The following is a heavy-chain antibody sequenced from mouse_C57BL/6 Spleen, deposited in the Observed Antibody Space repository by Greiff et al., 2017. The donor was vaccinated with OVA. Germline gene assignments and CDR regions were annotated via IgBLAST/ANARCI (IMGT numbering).Heavy chain of an antibody. V-gene: IGHV1-82*01. Sequence: QVQLQQSGPELVKPGASVKISCKASGYAFSSSWMNWVKQRPGKGLEWIGRIYPGDGDTNYNGKFKGKATLTADKSSSTADMQLSSLTSEDSAVYFCASGDYYDYDDYWGQGTTLTVSS. CDR2: IYPGDGDT. J-gene: IGHJ2*01. CDR3: ASGDYYDYDDY. D-gene: IGHD2-4*01. CDR1: GYAFSSSW.